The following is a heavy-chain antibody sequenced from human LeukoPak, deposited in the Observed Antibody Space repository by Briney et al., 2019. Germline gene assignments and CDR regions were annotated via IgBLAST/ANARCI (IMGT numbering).Heavy chain of an antibody. CDR1: GFTFSSYS. J-gene: IGHJ6*03. CDR3: AREMALGSGYDSGRLVLGDYYYYYMDV. D-gene: IGHD5-12*01. Sequence: GGSLRLSCAASGFTFSSYSMNWVRQAPGKGLEWVSSISSSSSYIYYADSVKGRFTISRDNAKNSLYLQMNSLRAEDTALYYCAREMALGSGYDSGRLVLGDYYYYYMDVWAKGPRSPSP. V-gene: IGHV3-21*04. CDR2: ISSSSSYI.